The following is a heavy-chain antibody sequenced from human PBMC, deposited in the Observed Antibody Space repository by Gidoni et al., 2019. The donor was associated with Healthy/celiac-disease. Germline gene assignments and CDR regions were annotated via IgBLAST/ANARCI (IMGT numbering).Heavy chain of an antibody. CDR1: GYTFTGYY. D-gene: IGHD3-10*01. CDR2: INPNSGGT. Sequence: QVQLVQSGAEVKKPGASVKVSCKASGYTFTGYYMHWVRQAPGQGLEWMGWINPNSGGTNYAQKFQGRVTMTRETSISSAYMELSRLRSDDTAVYYCARVSFGFYYYYGMDVWGQGTTVTVSS. J-gene: IGHJ6*02. CDR3: ARVSFGFYYYYGMDV. V-gene: IGHV1-2*02.